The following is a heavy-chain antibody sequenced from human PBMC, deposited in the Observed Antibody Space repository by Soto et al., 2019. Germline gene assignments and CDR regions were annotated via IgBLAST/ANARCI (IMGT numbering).Heavy chain of an antibody. CDR1: GLTFSSYA. CDR3: AKDLGRYCSSTSCYVFDY. D-gene: IGHD2-2*01. Sequence: PGGSLRLSCAASGLTFSSYAMSWVRQAPGKGLEWVSAISGSGGSTYYADSVKGRFTISRDNSKNTLYLQMNGLRAEDTAVYYCAKDLGRYCSSTSCYVFDYWGQGTLVTVSS. J-gene: IGHJ4*02. V-gene: IGHV3-23*01. CDR2: ISGSGGST.